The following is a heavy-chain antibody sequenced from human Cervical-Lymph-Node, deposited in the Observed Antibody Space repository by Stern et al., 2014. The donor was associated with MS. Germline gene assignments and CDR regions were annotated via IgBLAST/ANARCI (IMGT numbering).Heavy chain of an antibody. CDR2: IYYSGST. CDR1: GGSISSGDYY. CDR3: ASANCSSTSCPNWFDP. Sequence: QVQLQESGPGLVKPSQTLSLTCTVSGGSISSGDYYWSWIRQPPGTGLEWIGYIYYSGSTYYNPSLKSRVTISVDKSKNQCSLKLSSVTAADTAVYYCASANCSSTSCPNWFDPWGQGTLVTVSS. J-gene: IGHJ5*02. V-gene: IGHV4-30-4*01. D-gene: IGHD2-2*01.